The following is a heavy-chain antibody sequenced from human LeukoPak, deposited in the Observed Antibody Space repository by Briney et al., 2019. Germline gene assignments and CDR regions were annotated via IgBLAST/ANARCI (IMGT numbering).Heavy chain of an antibody. CDR1: GYSFTSYW. CDR2: IYPGDSDT. V-gene: IGHV5-51*01. CDR3: ARHYMGVGATKGFDY. Sequence: GESLKISCKGSGYSFTSYWIGWVRQMPGKGLEWMGIIYPGDSDTRYSPSFQGQVTISADKSISTAYLQWSSLKASDTAMYYCARHYMGVGATKGFDYWGQGTLVTVSS. J-gene: IGHJ4*02. D-gene: IGHD1-26*01.